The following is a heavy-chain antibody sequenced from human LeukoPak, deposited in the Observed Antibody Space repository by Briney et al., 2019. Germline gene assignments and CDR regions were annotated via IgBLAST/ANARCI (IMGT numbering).Heavy chain of an antibody. CDR2: IIPIFGTA. J-gene: IGHJ4*02. CDR1: GGTFSSYA. D-gene: IGHD1-26*01. CDR3: AITGELVGAQLGGFDY. V-gene: IGHV1-69*13. Sequence: SVKVSCKASGGTFSSYAISWVRQAPGQGLEWMGGIIPIFGTANYAQKFQGRVTITADESTSTAYMELSSLRSEDTAVYYCAITGELVGAQLGGFDYWGQGTLVTVSS.